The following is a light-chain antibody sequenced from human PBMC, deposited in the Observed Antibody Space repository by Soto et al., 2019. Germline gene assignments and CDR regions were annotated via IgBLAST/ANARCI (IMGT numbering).Light chain of an antibody. CDR1: QSVSRY. Sequence: EIVLTQSPATLSLSPGERATLSCRASQSVSRYLAWYQQKPGQAPRLLIYAASTRATDIPARFSGSGSGTEFTLTISNLQSEDFVVYYCQQYNNWPSTFGQGTKVDIK. CDR3: QQYNNWPST. CDR2: AAS. V-gene: IGKV3-15*01. J-gene: IGKJ1*01.